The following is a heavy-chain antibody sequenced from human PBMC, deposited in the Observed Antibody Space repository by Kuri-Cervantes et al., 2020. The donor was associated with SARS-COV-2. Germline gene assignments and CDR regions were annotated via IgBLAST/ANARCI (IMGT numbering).Heavy chain of an antibody. CDR2: ISYDGSNK. D-gene: IGHD2-2*01. CDR3: AKALRIVVVPAALGFDYYYGMDV. V-gene: IGHV3-30*18. CDR1: GFTLSGYG. J-gene: IGHJ6*02. Sequence: GGSLRLSCAASGFTLSGYGMHWVRQAPGKGLEWVAVISYDGSNKYYADSVKGRFTISRDNSKNTLYLQMNSLRAEDTAVYYCAKALRIVVVPAALGFDYYYGMDVWGQGTTVTVSS.